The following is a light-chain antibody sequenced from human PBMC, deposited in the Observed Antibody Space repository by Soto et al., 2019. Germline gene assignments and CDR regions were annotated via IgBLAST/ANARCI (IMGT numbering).Light chain of an antibody. CDR3: QQVKSFLPLT. Sequence: DIQMTQSPSTLSGPVGDRVTITCRASQTISSWLAWYQQKPGKAPKVLIYAASTLESGIPSRFSGSGSGTDFTLTISSLQAEDFATYYCQQVKSFLPLTFGGGTKVDIK. V-gene: IGKV1-5*01. CDR2: AAS. CDR1: QTISSW. J-gene: IGKJ4*01.